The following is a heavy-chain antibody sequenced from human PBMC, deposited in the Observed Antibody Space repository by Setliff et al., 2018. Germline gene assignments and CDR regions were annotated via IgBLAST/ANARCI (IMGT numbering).Heavy chain of an antibody. V-gene: IGHV4-61*09. CDR1: GGSISSGSYY. D-gene: IGHD3-22*01. CDR3: ARRSPAYYSDSSGYFYDTSPYMDV. CDR2: IYTSGTT. J-gene: IGHJ6*03. Sequence: SETLSLTCSVSGGSISSGSYYWTWIRQPAGKGLEWIGHIYTSGTTKYNPSLKSRVTISVDTSKNQFSLKLSSVTAADTAVYYCARRSPAYYSDSSGYFYDTSPYMDVWGKGTTVTVSS.